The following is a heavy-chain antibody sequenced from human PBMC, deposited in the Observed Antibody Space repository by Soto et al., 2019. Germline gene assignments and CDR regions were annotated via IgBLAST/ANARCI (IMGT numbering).Heavy chain of an antibody. CDR1: GGTFSSYA. V-gene: IGHV1-69*12. Sequence: QVQLVQSGAEVKKPGSSVKVSCKASGGTFSSYAISWVRPAPGQGLEWMGGIIPIFGTENYAQKFQGRVTMTADESTSTAYMELSSLRSEDTAVYYCARGSYGGNGYYYYVIDVWGQGTTVTVSS. CDR3: ARGSYGGNGYYYYVIDV. CDR2: IIPIFGTE. J-gene: IGHJ6*02. D-gene: IGHD4-17*01.